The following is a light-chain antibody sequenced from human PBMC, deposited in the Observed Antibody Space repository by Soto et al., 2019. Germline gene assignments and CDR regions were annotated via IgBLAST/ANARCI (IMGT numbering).Light chain of an antibody. J-gene: IGLJ2*01. CDR3: QSYDSSNQV. Sequence: QSALTQPASVSGSPGQSITISCTGTSSDVGGYNFVSWYQQHPGKAPKLMIYDVSNRPSGVSNRFSGSIDSSSNSASLTISGLKTEDEADYYCQSYDSSNQVFGGGTKLTVL. V-gene: IGLV2-14*03. CDR2: DVS. CDR1: SSDVGGYNF.